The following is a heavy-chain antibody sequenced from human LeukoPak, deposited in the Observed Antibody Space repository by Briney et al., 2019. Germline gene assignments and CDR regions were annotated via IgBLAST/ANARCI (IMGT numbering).Heavy chain of an antibody. D-gene: IGHD3-22*01. CDR2: MGSVDDI. CDR1: GFTFRVYG. CDR3: ARDRGYYDSSGYYRNDAFDI. Sequence: GGSLRLSCVTSGFTFRVYGMSWARQAPGKGLEWVSSMGSVDDIHYADSVKGRFTISGDDSKSTLYLQMNSLRAEDTAVYYCARDRGYYDSSGYYRNDAFDIWGQGTMVTVSS. V-gene: IGHV3-23*01. J-gene: IGHJ3*02.